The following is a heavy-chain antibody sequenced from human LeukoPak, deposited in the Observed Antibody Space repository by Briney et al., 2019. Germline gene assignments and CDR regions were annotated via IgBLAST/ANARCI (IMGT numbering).Heavy chain of an antibody. CDR2: IRGTGGST. J-gene: IGHJ5*02. D-gene: IGHD1-26*01. CDR1: GFTFSSYA. Sequence: PGGSLRLSCAASGFTFSSYAMHWVRQTPGKGLEWVTLIRGTGGSTYYADSVKGRFTISRDNSKNTLYLQMNSLRAEDTAVYYCAKDYEPLVGVHRWGDWFDPWGQGTLVTVSS. V-gene: IGHV3-23*01. CDR3: AKDYEPLVGVHRWGDWFDP.